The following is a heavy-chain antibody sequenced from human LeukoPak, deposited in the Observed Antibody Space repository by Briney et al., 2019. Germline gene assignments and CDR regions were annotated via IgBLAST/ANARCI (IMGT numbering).Heavy chain of an antibody. Sequence: SLRLSXXXSGXXFSSXAMHWVRQAPGKGLEWVAIISDDGSNKYYADSVKGRFTISRDNSKNTLYLQMNSLRTEDTAVYYCARELGDGGTIDYWGQGTLVTVSS. J-gene: IGHJ4*02. V-gene: IGHV3-30-3*01. D-gene: IGHD2-15*01. CDR3: ARELGDGGTIDY. CDR2: ISDDGSNK. CDR1: GXXFSSXA.